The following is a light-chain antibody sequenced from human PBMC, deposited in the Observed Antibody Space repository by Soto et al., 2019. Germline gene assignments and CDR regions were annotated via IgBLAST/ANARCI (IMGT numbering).Light chain of an antibody. CDR1: QSISTN. J-gene: IGKJ2*01. Sequence: EVLMTQSPVTLSVSPGESAALSCRASQSISTNLAWYQQKPGQAPRLLIYSASSRATGLPARFSGSGSGTEFTLTISSLQSEDLGVYYCQQYNNWPPYTFGQGTKLEIK. CDR3: QQYNNWPPYT. V-gene: IGKV3-15*01. CDR2: SAS.